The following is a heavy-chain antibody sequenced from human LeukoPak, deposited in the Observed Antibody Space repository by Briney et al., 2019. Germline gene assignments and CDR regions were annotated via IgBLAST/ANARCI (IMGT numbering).Heavy chain of an antibody. CDR1: VYTFSHYY. J-gene: IGHJ4*02. Sequence: ASVTVSCKASVYTFSHYYIYWVRQAPGQGLEGMGWINPNGGGTKYAQKLQGRVNITRDTFNNTVYMELNRLRCDDTALYYFSGGSRLQLHGYWGQGTLVTVSS. CDR3: SGGSRLQLHGY. V-gene: IGHV1-2*02. D-gene: IGHD2-2*01. CDR2: INPNGGGT.